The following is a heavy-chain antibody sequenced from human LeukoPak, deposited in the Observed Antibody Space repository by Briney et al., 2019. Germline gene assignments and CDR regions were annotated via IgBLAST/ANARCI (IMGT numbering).Heavy chain of an antibody. J-gene: IGHJ4*02. V-gene: IGHV1-2*02. CDR2: INPNSGGT. D-gene: IGHD3-9*01. CDR3: ARAVLRYFDWSSASNFDY. CDR1: GYTFTGYY. Sequence: ASVKVSCKASGYTFTGYYMHWVRQAPGQGLEWMGWINPNSGGTNYAQKFQGRVTMTRDTSISTAYMELSRLRSDDTAVYYCARAVLRYFDWSSASNFDYWGQGTLVTVSS.